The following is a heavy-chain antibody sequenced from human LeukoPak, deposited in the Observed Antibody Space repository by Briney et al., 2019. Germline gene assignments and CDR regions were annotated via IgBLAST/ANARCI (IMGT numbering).Heavy chain of an antibody. V-gene: IGHV3-15*01. D-gene: IGHD2-15*01. CDR2: IKNKGEGGTT. CDR3: SGGGYGSDY. Sequence: GSLRLSCADYGYGLTFSNVWMSWVRQAPGTGLEWVGRIKNKGEGGTTDYAAPVKGRFIISRDDSKNTLYLQMNSLKTEDTAAYYCSGGGYGSDYWGQGTLVTVSS. J-gene: IGHJ4*02. CDR1: GYGLTFSNVW.